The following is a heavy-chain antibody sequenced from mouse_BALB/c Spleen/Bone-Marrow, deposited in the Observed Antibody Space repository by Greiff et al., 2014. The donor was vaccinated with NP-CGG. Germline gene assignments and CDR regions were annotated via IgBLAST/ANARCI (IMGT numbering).Heavy chain of an antibody. J-gene: IGHJ2*01. CDR3: ARSGSSSGYFDY. V-gene: IGHV5-17*02. Sequence: EVQVVESGGGLVQPGGSRKLSCAASGFTFSSFGMHWVRQAPEEGLGWVADISSGSSTVYYADKVMGRFTISRDNPKNTLFLQMTSLRSEDTAMYYCARSGSSSGYFDYWGQGTTLTVSS. CDR1: GFTFSSFG. D-gene: IGHD1-1*01. CDR2: ISSGSSTV.